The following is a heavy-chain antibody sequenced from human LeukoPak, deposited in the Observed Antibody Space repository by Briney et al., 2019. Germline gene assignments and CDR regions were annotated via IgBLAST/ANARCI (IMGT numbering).Heavy chain of an antibody. CDR3: ARDDYGDCFDY. CDR2: ICYSGST. CDR1: GGSISSYY. Sequence: SETLSLTCTVSGGSISSYYWSWIRQPPGKGLEWIGYICYSGSTNYNPSLKSRVTISVDTSKNQFSLKLSSVTAADTAVYYCARDDYGDCFDYWGQGTLVTVSS. D-gene: IGHD4-17*01. V-gene: IGHV4-59*01. J-gene: IGHJ4*02.